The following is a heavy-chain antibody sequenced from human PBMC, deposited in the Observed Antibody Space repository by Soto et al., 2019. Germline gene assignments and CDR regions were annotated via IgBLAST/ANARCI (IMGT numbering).Heavy chain of an antibody. V-gene: IGHV3-73*01. CDR2: VRSKVNNYAT. CDR1: GFSFGGSA. CDR3: TSTWGRVATNAAATRTYDY. Sequence: EVQLVESGGGLVQPGGSLKLSCAASGFSFGGSAMHWVRQASGKGLEWVGRVRSKVNNYATSYAASVKGRFTISRDDSKNTANLKMNSLTTEDTALYYCTSTWGRVATNAAATRTYDYWGQGTLVTDAS. J-gene: IGHJ4*02. D-gene: IGHD5-12*01.